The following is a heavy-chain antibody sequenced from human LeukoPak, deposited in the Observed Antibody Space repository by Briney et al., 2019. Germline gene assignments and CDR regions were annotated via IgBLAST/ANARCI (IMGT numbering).Heavy chain of an antibody. CDR2: INHSGST. D-gene: IGHD4-17*01. V-gene: IGHV4-34*01. J-gene: IGHJ3*02. Sequence: SETLSLTCAVYGGSFSGYYCSWVRQPPGKGLEWIGEINHSGSTNYNPSLKSRVTISIDTSKNQFSLKLSSVTAADTAVYYCAGSVGAVTTFAFDIWGQGTMVTVSS. CDR1: GGSFSGYY. CDR3: AGSVGAVTTFAFDI.